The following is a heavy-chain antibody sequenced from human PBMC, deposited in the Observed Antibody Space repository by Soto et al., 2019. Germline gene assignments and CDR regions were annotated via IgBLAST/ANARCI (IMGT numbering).Heavy chain of an antibody. Sequence: GESLKISCKGSGYSFTSYWIGWVRQMPGKGLEWMGIIYPGDSDTRYSPSFQGQVTISADKSISTAYLQWNSLKASETAMYYCAGAMMVIMDGGGGYYSYFDYWGQGTLVTVSS. CDR3: AGAMMVIMDGGGGYYSYFDY. J-gene: IGHJ4*02. CDR1: GYSFTSYW. CDR2: IYPGDSDT. V-gene: IGHV5-51*01. D-gene: IGHD3-22*01.